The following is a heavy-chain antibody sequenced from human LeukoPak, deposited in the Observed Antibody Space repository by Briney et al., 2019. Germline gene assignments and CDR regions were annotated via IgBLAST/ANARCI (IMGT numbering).Heavy chain of an antibody. CDR3: ASLSTVVTRFDC. D-gene: IGHD4-23*01. V-gene: IGHV4-59*08. Sequence: SETLSLTCTVSGGSISSYYWSWIRQPPGKGLEWIGYIYYSGSTNYNPSLKSRVTISVDTSKNQFSLKLSSVTAADTAVYYCASLSTVVTRFDCWGQGTLVTVSS. J-gene: IGHJ4*02. CDR1: GGSISSYY. CDR2: IYYSGST.